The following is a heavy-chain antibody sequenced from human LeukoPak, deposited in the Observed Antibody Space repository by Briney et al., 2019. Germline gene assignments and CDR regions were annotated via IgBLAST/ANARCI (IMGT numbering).Heavy chain of an antibody. CDR2: FDPEDGET. J-gene: IGHJ6*02. D-gene: IGHD4-11*01. CDR1: GYTLTELS. Sequence: GASVKVSCKVSGYTLTELSMHWVRQAPGKGLEWMGGFDPEDGETIYAQKFQGRVTMTEDTSTDTAYMELSSLRSEDTAVYYCATGLIYSNYVPNYYYYGMDVWGQGTTVTVSS. V-gene: IGHV1-24*01. CDR3: ATGLIYSNYVPNYYYYGMDV.